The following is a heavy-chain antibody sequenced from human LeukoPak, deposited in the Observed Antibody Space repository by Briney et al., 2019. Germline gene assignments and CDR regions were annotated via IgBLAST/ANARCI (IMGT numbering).Heavy chain of an antibody. CDR1: GFTFSSYN. CDR2: ISSNTSYR. CDR3: ARGGDAGRYWYFDL. Sequence: GSLRLSCAASGFTFSSYNMNWARQAPGKGLEWVSSISSNTSYRYYADSVKGRFTISRDNAKNLLYLQMNSLRAEDTAVYYCARGGDAGRYWYFDLWGRGTLVTVSS. D-gene: IGHD7-27*01. V-gene: IGHV3-21*01. J-gene: IGHJ2*01.